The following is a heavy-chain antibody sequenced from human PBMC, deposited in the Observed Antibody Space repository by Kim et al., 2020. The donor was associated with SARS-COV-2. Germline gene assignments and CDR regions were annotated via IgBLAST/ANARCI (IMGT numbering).Heavy chain of an antibody. CDR3: AKPNLRAHTYVPIFDS. V-gene: IGHV3-30*18. Sequence: GGSLRLSCAASGFSFTTYAMNWVRQAPGKGLQWVAVISDDGSNKYYADSVKGRFTISRDNSKNTLFLQMASLRAEDTAVYYCAKPNLRAHTYVPIFDSWGQGSLVTVSS. CDR2: ISDDGSNK. D-gene: IGHD5-18*01. CDR1: GFSFTTYA. J-gene: IGHJ4*02.